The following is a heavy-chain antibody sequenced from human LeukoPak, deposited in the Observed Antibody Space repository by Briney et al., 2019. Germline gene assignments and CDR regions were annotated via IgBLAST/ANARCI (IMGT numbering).Heavy chain of an antibody. CDR2: IYYSGST. J-gene: IGHJ5*02. CDR3: ARRVIAAAGIRFDP. D-gene: IGHD6-13*01. V-gene: IGHV4-61*05. CDR1: GGSISSSSYY. Sequence: SETLSLTCTVSGGSISSSSYYWSWIRQPPGKGLEWIGYIYYSGSTNYNPSLKSRVTISVDTSKNQFSLKLSSVTAADTAVYYCARRVIAAAGIRFDPWGQGTLVTVSS.